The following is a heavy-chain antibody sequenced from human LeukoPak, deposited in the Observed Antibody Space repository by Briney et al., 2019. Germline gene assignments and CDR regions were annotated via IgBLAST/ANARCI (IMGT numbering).Heavy chain of an antibody. CDR2: IYDSGST. CDR3: ARDCSGGSCYGALDI. D-gene: IGHD2-15*01. CDR1: GASIRSGDYY. Sequence: SETLSLTCTVSGASIRSGDYYWSWIRQPPGKGLEWIGYIYDSGSTYYNPSLKSRITISVDTSENRFSLKLSSVTATDTAVYYCARDCSGGSCYGALDIWGQGTMVTVSS. J-gene: IGHJ3*02. V-gene: IGHV4-30-4*01.